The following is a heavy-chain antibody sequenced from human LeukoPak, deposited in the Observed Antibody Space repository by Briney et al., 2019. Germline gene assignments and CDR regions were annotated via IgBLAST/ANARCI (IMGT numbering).Heavy chain of an antibody. D-gene: IGHD1-14*01. CDR2: INHSGST. Sequence: PSETLSLTCAVYGGSFSGYYWSWIRQPPGKGLEWIGEINHSGSTNYNPSLKSRVTISVDTSKNQFSLKLSSVTAADTAVYYCARGRNRYYYYYYMDVLGKGTTVTVSS. V-gene: IGHV4-34*01. CDR3: ARGRNRYYYYYYMDV. J-gene: IGHJ6*03. CDR1: GGSFSGYY.